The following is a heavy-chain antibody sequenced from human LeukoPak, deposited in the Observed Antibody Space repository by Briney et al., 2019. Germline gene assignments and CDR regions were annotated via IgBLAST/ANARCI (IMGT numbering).Heavy chain of an antibody. Sequence: GGSLRLSCAASGFTFSSYEMNWVRQAPGKGLEWVSYMSSSGSTIYYADSVKGRFTISRDNAKNSLYLQMNSLRAEDTAVYYCARILPYQLLHAYFDYWGQGTLVTVSS. J-gene: IGHJ4*02. CDR2: MSSSGSTI. CDR1: GFTFSSYE. D-gene: IGHD2-2*01. CDR3: ARILPYQLLHAYFDY. V-gene: IGHV3-48*03.